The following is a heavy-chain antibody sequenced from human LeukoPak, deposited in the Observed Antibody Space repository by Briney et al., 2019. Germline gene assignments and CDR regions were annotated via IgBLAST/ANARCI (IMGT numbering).Heavy chain of an antibody. J-gene: IGHJ4*02. CDR1: GFTFSSSW. D-gene: IGHD3-22*01. CDR3: ARVYETNGYLY. CDR2: IYGDGKTT. V-gene: IGHV3-74*01. Sequence: GSLRLSCVASGFTFSSSWMHWVRQAPGKELMWVSRIYGDGKTTAYADSVKGRFTISRDNAKNTVYLQMNSLRVEDTAVYYCARVYETNGYLYWGQGSLVTVSS.